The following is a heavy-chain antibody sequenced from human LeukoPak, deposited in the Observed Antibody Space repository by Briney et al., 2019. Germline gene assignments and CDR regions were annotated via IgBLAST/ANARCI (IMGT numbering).Heavy chain of an antibody. D-gene: IGHD5-12*01. CDR2: IYYSGST. V-gene: IGHV4-39*07. J-gene: IGHJ4*02. CDR1: GGSISSSSYY. CDR3: ARGDHGYSGYDRYYFDY. Sequence: SETLSLTCTVSGGSISSSSYYWGWIRQPPGKGLEWIGSIYYSGSTYYNPSLKSRVTISVDRSKNQFSLKLSSVTAADTAVYYCARGDHGYSGYDRYYFDYWGQGTLVTVSS.